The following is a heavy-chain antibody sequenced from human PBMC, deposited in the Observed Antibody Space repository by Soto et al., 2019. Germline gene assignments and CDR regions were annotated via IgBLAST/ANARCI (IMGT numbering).Heavy chain of an antibody. CDR1: GGSFSGYY. V-gene: IGHV4-34*01. D-gene: IGHD6-6*01. J-gene: IGHJ6*03. Sequence: PSETLSLTCAVYGGSFSGYYWSWIRQPPGKGLEWIGEINHSGSTNYNPSLKSRVTISVDTSKNQFSLKLSSVTAADTAVYYCARRGIAARRYYYMDVWGKGTTVTVSS. CDR3: ARRGIAARRYYYMDV. CDR2: INHSGST.